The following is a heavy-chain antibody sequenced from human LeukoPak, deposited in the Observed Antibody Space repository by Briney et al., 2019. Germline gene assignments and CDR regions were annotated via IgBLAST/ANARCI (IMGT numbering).Heavy chain of an antibody. V-gene: IGHV3-23*01. J-gene: IGHJ4*02. Sequence: PGGSLRLPCAASGFTFSSYVMSWVRQAPGKGLEWVSAITGSSDSTYYADSVKGRSTISRDSSKNTLYLQMNSLRAEDTAVYYCAKGSTNARPYYFDYWGQGTLVPVSS. CDR2: ITGSSDST. CDR1: GFTFSSYV. CDR3: AKGSTNARPYYFDY. D-gene: IGHD2-8*01.